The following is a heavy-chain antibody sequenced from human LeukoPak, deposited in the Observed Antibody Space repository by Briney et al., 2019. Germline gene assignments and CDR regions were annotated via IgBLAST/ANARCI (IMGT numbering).Heavy chain of an antibody. J-gene: IGHJ4*02. CDR2: ISNDGSRK. Sequence: GGSLRLSCAPSGFTFSRHGMHWVRQAAGKGLEWVAIISNDGSRKYYAHSVEGRSTISRDNSKNTLYLQMDSLRAEDTAVYYCARDRAWNYFDYWGQGTLVTVSS. CDR1: GFTFSRHG. D-gene: IGHD3-3*01. V-gene: IGHV3-30*03. CDR3: ARDRAWNYFDY.